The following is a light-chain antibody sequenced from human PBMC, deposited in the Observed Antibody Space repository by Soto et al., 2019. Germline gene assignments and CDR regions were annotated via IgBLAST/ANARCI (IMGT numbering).Light chain of an antibody. CDR3: SSYTSSSTYV. V-gene: IGLV2-14*01. CDR2: EVS. J-gene: IGLJ1*01. CDR1: SSDVGGYNY. Sequence: QSALTQPASVSGSPGQSITISCTGTSSDVGGYNYVSWYQQHPGKAPKLMIYEVSNRPSGVSNRFSGSKSDNTASLTISGXXXXXXXDYYCSSYTSSSTYVFGTGTKVTVL.